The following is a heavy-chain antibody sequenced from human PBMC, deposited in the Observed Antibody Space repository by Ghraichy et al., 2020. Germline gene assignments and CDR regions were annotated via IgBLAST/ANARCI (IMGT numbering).Heavy chain of an antibody. CDR2: IKQDGSEK. V-gene: IGHV3-7*03. CDR3: ARDKRLLWFREVGSWFDY. J-gene: IGHJ4*02. D-gene: IGHD3-10*01. Sequence: RGSLRLSCAASGFTFSSYWMSWVRQAPGKGLEWVANIKQDGSEKYYVDSVKGRFTISRDNAKNSLYLQMNSLRAEDTAVYYCARDKRLLWFREVGSWFDYWGQGTLVTVSS. CDR1: GFTFSSYW.